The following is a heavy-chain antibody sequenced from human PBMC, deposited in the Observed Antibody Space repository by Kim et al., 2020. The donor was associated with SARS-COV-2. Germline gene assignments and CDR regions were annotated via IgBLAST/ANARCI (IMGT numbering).Heavy chain of an antibody. V-gene: IGHV4-34*01. D-gene: IGHD6-19*01. Sequence: SETLSLTCAVYGGSFSGYYWSWIRQPPGKGLEWIGEINHSGSTNYNPSLKSRVTISVDTSKNQFSLKLSSVTAADTAVYYCARAGPLRGWYFDYWGQGTLVTVSS. CDR1: GGSFSGYY. CDR3: ARAGPLRGWYFDY. J-gene: IGHJ4*02. CDR2: INHSGST.